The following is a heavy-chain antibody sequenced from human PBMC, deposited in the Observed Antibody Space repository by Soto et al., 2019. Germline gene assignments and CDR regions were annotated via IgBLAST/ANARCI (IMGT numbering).Heavy chain of an antibody. CDR1: GGSISSGGYY. CDR3: ARERYDILTTIGSGGMDV. CDR2: IYYSGST. Sequence: SETLSLTCTVSGGSISSGGYYWSWIRQHPGKGLEWIGYIYYSGSTYYNPSLKSRVTISVDTSKNQFSLKLSSVTAADTAVYYCARERYDILTTIGSGGMDVWGQGTKVTVSS. D-gene: IGHD3-9*01. J-gene: IGHJ6*02. V-gene: IGHV4-31*03.